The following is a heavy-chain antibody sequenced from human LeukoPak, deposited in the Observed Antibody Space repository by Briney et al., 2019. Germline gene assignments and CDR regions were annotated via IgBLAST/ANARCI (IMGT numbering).Heavy chain of an antibody. CDR3: ARGTYYDTQVGAYDAFDI. CDR1: GGSISSSSYY. CDR2: IYTSGST. V-gene: IGHV4-61*05. Sequence: PSETLSLTCTVSGGSISSSSYYWGWIRQPPGKGLEWIGRIYTSGSTNYNPSLKSRVTMSVDTSKNQFSLKLSSVTAADTAVYYCARGTYYDTQVGAYDAFDIWGQGTMVTVSS. D-gene: IGHD3-22*01. J-gene: IGHJ3*02.